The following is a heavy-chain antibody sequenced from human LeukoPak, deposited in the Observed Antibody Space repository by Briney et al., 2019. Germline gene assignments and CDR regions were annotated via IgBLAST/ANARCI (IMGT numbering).Heavy chain of an antibody. J-gene: IGHJ3*02. CDR1: GYTFTSYG. Sequence: ASVKVSCKASGYTFTSYGISWVRQAPGQGLEWMGWISAYNGNTNYAQKLQGRVTMTTDTSTSTAYMELRSLRSDDTAVYYCARVGYDSSGYYYLLPFDIWGQGTMATVSS. V-gene: IGHV1-18*01. D-gene: IGHD3-22*01. CDR3: ARVGYDSSGYYYLLPFDI. CDR2: ISAYNGNT.